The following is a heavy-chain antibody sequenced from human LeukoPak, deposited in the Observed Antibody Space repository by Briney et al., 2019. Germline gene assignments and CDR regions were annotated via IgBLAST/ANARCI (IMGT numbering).Heavy chain of an antibody. CDR2: INSDGSST. J-gene: IGHJ4*02. Sequence: GGSLRLSCSASGFPFSSYAMHWVRQAPGKGLVWVSRINSDGSSTNYADSVKGRFTISRDNAKNTVYLQMNSLRAEDTGVYYCARSFDNWGQGTLVTVSS. CDR3: ARSFDN. V-gene: IGHV3-74*01. CDR1: GFPFSSYA.